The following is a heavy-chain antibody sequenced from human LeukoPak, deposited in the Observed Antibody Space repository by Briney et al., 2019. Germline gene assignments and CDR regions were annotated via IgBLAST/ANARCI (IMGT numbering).Heavy chain of an antibody. D-gene: IGHD5-12*01. CDR1: GFTFSSYA. J-gene: IGHJ4*02. CDR2: ISYDGRNK. Sequence: GRSLRLSCAASGFTFSSYAMHWVRQAPGKGLEWVAVISYDGRNKYYADSVKGRFTISRDNSKNTLYLQMNSLRAEDTAVYYCARANTGYDDRAYWGQGTLVTVSS. CDR3: ARANTGYDDRAY. V-gene: IGHV3-30*04.